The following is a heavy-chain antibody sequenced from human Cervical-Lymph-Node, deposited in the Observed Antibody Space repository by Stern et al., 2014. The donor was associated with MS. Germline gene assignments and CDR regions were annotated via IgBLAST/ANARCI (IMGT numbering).Heavy chain of an antibody. CDR2: IWYDGSNP. CDR1: GFSFSRYA. Sequence: VQLVESGGGVVQPGRSLRLSCAASGFSFSRYAMHWVRQAPGKGLEWVALIWYDGSNPYYADSVTCLFTFSRDNFKNTLYLQMNSLGAEDTAVYYCASAYSSSHYYFDYWGQGTLVTVSS. D-gene: IGHD6-13*01. V-gene: IGHV3-33*01. J-gene: IGHJ4*02. CDR3: ASAYSSSHYYFDY.